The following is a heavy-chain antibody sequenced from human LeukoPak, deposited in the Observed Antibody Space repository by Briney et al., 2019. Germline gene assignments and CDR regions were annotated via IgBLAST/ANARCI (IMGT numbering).Heavy chain of an antibody. Sequence: PGGSLRLSCEASGFTFSSYWMHWVRQAPGKGLVWVSRINGDDSSATYADSVKGRFTISRDNAKTTLYLQMNSLRAEDTAVYYCATTDCSGGSCYLLDFWGQGTLVTVSS. V-gene: IGHV3-74*01. CDR3: ATTDCSGGSCYLLDF. D-gene: IGHD2-15*01. CDR2: INGDDSSA. CDR1: GFTFSSYW. J-gene: IGHJ4*02.